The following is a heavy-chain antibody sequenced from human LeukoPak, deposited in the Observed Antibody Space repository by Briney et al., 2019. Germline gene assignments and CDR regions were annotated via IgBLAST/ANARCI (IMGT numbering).Heavy chain of an antibody. CDR3: VREYRQQLALDY. CDR1: GFTFSGYW. V-gene: IGHV3-7*01. CDR2: IKQDGSEK. J-gene: IGHJ4*02. Sequence: GGSLRLSCAASGFTFSGYWMSWARQAPGKGLEWVANIKQDGSEKNYMDSVKGRFTISRDNAKNSPYLQMDSLRVEDTAVYYCVREYRQQLALDYWGQGTLVTVSS. D-gene: IGHD6-13*01.